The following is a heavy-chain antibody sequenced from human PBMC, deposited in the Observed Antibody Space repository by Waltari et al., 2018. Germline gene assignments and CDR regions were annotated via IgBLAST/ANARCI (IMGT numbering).Heavy chain of an antibody. D-gene: IGHD1-26*01. CDR1: GDSMYEYY. J-gene: IGHJ4*02. V-gene: IGHV4-4*07. Sequence: QVQLQESGPGLVKPSETLSLTCNVSGDSMYEYYWSWIRQPAGKGLEWIGRIYVDDSINYNPSFRSRVTMSLDTSKKQFSLKLRSVTAADTAVYYCARDGHGRSWDLLPLDHWGQGSLVTVSS. CDR2: IYVDDSI. CDR3: ARDGHGRSWDLLPLDH.